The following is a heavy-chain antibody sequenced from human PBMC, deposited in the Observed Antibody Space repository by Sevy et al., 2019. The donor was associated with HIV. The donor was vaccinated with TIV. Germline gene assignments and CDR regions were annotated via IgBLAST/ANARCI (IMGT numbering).Heavy chain of an antibody. J-gene: IGHJ4*02. V-gene: IGHV3-20*04. Sequence: GGSLRLSCVVSGFTFDDYGMSWVRQAAGKGLEWVSRINWHGGNTGYADSVKGRFTVSRDNAKNSLYLQMNNLRAEDTALYYCARGLTSVYDPTSGVHDYWGQGTLVTVSS. D-gene: IGHD3-10*01. CDR3: ARGLTSVYDPTSGVHDY. CDR1: GFTFDDYG. CDR2: INWHGGNT.